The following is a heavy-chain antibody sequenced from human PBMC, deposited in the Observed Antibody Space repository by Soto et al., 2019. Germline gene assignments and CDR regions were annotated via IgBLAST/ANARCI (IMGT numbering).Heavy chain of an antibody. V-gene: IGHV4-31*03. CDR2: IYDGGST. CDR1: GGSISSGGYY. Sequence: QVELQESGPGLVKPSQTLSLTCTVSGGSISSGGYYWSWIRQHPGKGLEWIGYIYDGGSTYYNPSLNSRVTISVDTSKNQFSLKLSSVTAADTAVYYCASQATGWYPDYWGQGTLVTVSS. CDR3: ASQATGWYPDY. J-gene: IGHJ4*02. D-gene: IGHD6-19*01.